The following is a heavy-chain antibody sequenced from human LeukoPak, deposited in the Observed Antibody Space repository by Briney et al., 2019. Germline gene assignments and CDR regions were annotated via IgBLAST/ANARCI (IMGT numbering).Heavy chain of an antibody. Sequence: ASLKLSCKASGYTFTSYGISWVRQAPGQRLEWMGWISAYNGNTNYAQKLQGRVTMTTDTSTSTANMELRSLRSDDTAVYYCARLSTYYDFRGYYYYMDVWGKGTTVTVSS. D-gene: IGHD3-3*01. J-gene: IGHJ6*03. CDR2: ISAYNGNT. V-gene: IGHV1-18*01. CDR3: ARLSTYYDFRGYYYYMDV. CDR1: GYTFTSYG.